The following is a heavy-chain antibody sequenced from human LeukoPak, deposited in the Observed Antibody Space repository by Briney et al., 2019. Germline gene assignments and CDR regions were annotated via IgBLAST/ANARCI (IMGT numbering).Heavy chain of an antibody. CDR1: GFTFSSYW. J-gene: IGHJ4*02. V-gene: IGHV3-74*01. D-gene: IGHD3-10*01. Sequence: GGSLRLSCAASGFTFSSYWMHWVRQAPGKGLVWVSRINSDGSSTNYADSVKGRFTISRDTAKNTLYLQMNSLRAEDTAVYYCAKDRSAVVRASPMDYWGQGTLVIVSS. CDR2: INSDGSST. CDR3: AKDRSAVVRASPMDY.